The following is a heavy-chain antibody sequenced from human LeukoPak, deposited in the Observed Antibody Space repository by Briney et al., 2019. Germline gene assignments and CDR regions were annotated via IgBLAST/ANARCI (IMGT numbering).Heavy chain of an antibody. Sequence: SETLSLTCTVSGGSISSSSYYWGWIRQPPGKGLEWIGSIYYSGSTYYNPSLKSRVTISVDTSKNQFSLRLSSLTAADTAVYYCARHPFATPFDCWGPGTLVTVSS. J-gene: IGHJ4*02. CDR1: GGSISSSSYY. CDR2: IYYSGST. V-gene: IGHV4-39*01. CDR3: ARHPFATPFDC. D-gene: IGHD2-15*01.